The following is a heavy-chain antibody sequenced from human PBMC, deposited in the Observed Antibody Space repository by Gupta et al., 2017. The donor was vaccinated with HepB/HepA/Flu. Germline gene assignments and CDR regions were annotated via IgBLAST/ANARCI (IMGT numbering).Heavy chain of an antibody. CDR2: INDIGST. CDR1: GGSFSGYY. D-gene: IGHD6-13*01. V-gene: IGHV4-34*02. Sequence: QLQLQQWGAGLFKPSETLSFTCAVDGGSFSGYYWPWLRQPPGKGLVWIGEINDIGSTNYNPSLKSRVTISIDTTKNQFYLKLTYVTAADTAVYYCAREGPLAAAVPLDYWGQGTRVIVSS. CDR3: AREGPLAAAVPLDY. J-gene: IGHJ4*02.